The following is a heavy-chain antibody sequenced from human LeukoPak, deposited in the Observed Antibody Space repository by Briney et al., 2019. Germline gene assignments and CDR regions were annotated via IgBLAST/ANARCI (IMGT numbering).Heavy chain of an antibody. CDR3: ARGVRIEYSSSSRNWYFDL. Sequence: KSSETLSLTCTVSDGSISSYYWSWIWQPPGKGLEWIGYIYYSGSTNYNPSLKSRVTISVDTSKNQFSLKLSSVTAADTAVYYCARGVRIEYSSSSRNWYFDLWGRGTLVTVSS. CDR1: DGSISSYY. V-gene: IGHV4-59*08. J-gene: IGHJ2*01. D-gene: IGHD6-6*01. CDR2: IYYSGST.